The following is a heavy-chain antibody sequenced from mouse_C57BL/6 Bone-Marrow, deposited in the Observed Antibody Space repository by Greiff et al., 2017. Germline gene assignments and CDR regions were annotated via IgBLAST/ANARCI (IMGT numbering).Heavy chain of an antibody. CDR2: INPYNGGT. V-gene: IGHV1-19*01. J-gene: IGHJ2*01. D-gene: IGHD4-1*01. CDR1: GYTFTDYY. Sequence: VQLQQSGPVLVKPGASVKMSCKASGYTFTDYYMNWVKQSHGKSLEWIGVINPYNGGTSYNQKFKGKATLTVDKSSSTAYMELNSLTSEDSAVYYCARGKLGRRGFDYWGQGTTLTVSS. CDR3: ARGKLGRRGFDY.